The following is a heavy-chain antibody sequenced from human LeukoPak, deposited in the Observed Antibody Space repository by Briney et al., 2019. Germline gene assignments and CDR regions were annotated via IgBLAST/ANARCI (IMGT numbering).Heavy chain of an antibody. J-gene: IGHJ4*02. CDR3: AKDRGYSDSSAGGLF. D-gene: IGHD3-22*01. CDR1: GFTFSSYA. CDR2: ISGSGGST. V-gene: IGHV3-23*01. Sequence: GGSLRLSCAASGFTFSSYAMSWVRQAPGKGLEWVSAISGSGGSTYYADSVKGRFTISRDNSKNTLYLQMNSLRAEDTAVYYCAKDRGYSDSSAGGLFWGQGTLVTVSS.